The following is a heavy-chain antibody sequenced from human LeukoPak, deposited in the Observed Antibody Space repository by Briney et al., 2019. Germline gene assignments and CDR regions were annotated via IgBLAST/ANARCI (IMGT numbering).Heavy chain of an antibody. V-gene: IGHV3-48*03. CDR2: ISSSGRTI. J-gene: IGHJ4*02. CDR1: GFIFSSYE. Sequence: GGSLRLSCAASGFIFSSYEMNWARQTPGKGLEWVSYISSSGRTIYYADSVKGRFTISRDNAKNSLSLQMNSLRAEDTAVYYCARDRPGIVRWFDYWGQGTLVTVSS. CDR3: ARDRPGIVRWFDY. D-gene: IGHD1-26*01.